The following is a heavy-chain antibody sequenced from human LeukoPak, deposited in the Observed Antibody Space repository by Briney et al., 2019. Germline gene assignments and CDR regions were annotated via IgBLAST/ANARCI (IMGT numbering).Heavy chain of an antibody. V-gene: IGHV1-2*02. CDR2: INPNSGGT. Sequence: ASVKVSCKASGYTFTGYYMHWVRQPPGQGLAGRGWINPNSGGTNYAQKFQGRVTMTRDTSISTAYMELSRLRSDDTAVYYCAREVSGWSEYFQHWGQGTLVTVSS. CDR3: AREVSGWSEYFQH. CDR1: GYTFTGYY. J-gene: IGHJ1*01. D-gene: IGHD6-19*01.